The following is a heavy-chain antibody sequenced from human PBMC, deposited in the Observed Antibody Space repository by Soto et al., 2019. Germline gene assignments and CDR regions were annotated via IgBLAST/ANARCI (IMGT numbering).Heavy chain of an antibody. D-gene: IGHD1-26*01. CDR3: ARILRGTFDY. J-gene: IGHJ4*02. CDR2: IYYSGST. V-gene: IGHV4-39*01. CDR1: GGSISSSSYY. Sequence: SETLSLTCTVSGGSISSSSYYWGWIRQPPGKGLEWIGSIYYSGSTYYNPSLKSRVTISVDTSKNQFSLKLSSVTAADTAVYYCARILRGTFDYWGQGTLVTVSS.